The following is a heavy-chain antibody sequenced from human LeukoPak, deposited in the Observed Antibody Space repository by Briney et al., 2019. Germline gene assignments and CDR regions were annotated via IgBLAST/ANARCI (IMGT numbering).Heavy chain of an antibody. CDR2: INHSGST. Sequence: KPSETLSLTCAVYGGSFSGYYWSWIRQPPGKGLEWIGEINHSGSTNYNPSLKSRVTISVDTSKNQFSLKLSSVTAADTAVYYCATARYSGYDLLYYFDYWGQGTLVTVSS. J-gene: IGHJ4*02. D-gene: IGHD5-12*01. CDR1: GGSFSGYY. V-gene: IGHV4-34*01. CDR3: ATARYSGYDLLYYFDY.